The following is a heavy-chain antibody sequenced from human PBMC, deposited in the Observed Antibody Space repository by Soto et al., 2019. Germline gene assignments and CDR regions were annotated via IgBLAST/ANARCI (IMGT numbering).Heavy chain of an antibody. D-gene: IGHD3-10*01. V-gene: IGHV2-5*01. Sequence: GPTRMNHTQTLTLTCTFSGFSLSTSEVGVGWIRQPPGKALEWLALIYWNDDKRYSPSLKSRLTITKDTSKNQVVLTMTNMDPVDTATYYCAHRGFHRGLDYWGQGTLVTVSS. CDR1: GFSLSTSEVG. CDR2: IYWNDDK. CDR3: AHRGFHRGLDY. J-gene: IGHJ4*02.